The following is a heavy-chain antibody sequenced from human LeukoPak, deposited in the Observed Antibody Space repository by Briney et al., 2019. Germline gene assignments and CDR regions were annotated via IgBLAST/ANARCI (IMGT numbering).Heavy chain of an antibody. CDR3: AREGGWLQSRGAFDI. CDR2: IWYDGSNK. D-gene: IGHD5-24*01. J-gene: IGHJ3*02. Sequence: GGSLRLSCAASGFTFSSYGMHWVRQAPGKGQEWVAVIWYDGSNKYYADSVKGRFTVSRDNSKNTLYLQMNSLRAEDTAVYYCAREGGWLQSRGAFDIWGQGTMVTVSS. V-gene: IGHV3-33*01. CDR1: GFTFSSYG.